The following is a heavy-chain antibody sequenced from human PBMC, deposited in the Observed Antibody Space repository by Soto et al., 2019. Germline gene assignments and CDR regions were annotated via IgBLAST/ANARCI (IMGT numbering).Heavy chain of an antibody. CDR2: INPNSGGT. V-gene: IGHV1-2*04. Sequence: ASVKVSCKASGFTFSAYYMHWVRQAPGQGLEWMGWINPNSGGTNYAQKFQGWVTMTRDTSISTAYMELSRLRSDDTAVYYCARGRPDYDFWSGYSNYYYMDVWGKGTTVTVSS. CDR3: ARGRPDYDFWSGYSNYYYMDV. J-gene: IGHJ6*03. D-gene: IGHD3-3*01. CDR1: GFTFSAYY.